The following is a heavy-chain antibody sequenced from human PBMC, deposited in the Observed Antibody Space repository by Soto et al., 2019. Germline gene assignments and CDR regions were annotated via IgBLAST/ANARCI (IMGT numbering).Heavy chain of an antibody. J-gene: IGHJ3*02. V-gene: IGHV4-59*08. Sequence: QVQLQESGPGLVKPSETLSLTCTVSGGSISSYYWSWIRQPPGKGLEWIGYIYYSGSTNYNPSLMSRVTLPVYTSKNQFTLKLSPVTAADTAEYCCARRSGWAFDIWGQGTMVTVSS. CDR1: GGSISSYY. CDR3: ARRSGWAFDI. CDR2: IYYSGST.